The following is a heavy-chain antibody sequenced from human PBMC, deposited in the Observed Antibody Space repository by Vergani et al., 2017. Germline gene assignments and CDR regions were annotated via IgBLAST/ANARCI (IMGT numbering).Heavy chain of an antibody. CDR1: GFMFNNYA. V-gene: IGHV3-48*01. CDR2: ISLSGATK. CDR3: ARPAYGSDYDVYYGFDV. Sequence: EVSLMESGGDLVQPGGSLTVSCVGSGFMFNNYAMHWVRQAPGKGLEWVAYISLSGATKYYADSVAGRFTVSRDSAKNSVSLHMNSLRADDTAVYYCARPAYGSDYDVYYGFDVGGQETTVIVSS. D-gene: IGHD3/OR15-3a*01. J-gene: IGHJ6*02.